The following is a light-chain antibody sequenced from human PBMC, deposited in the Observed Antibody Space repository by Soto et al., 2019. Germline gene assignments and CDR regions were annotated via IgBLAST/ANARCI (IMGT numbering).Light chain of an antibody. CDR2: RNN. CDR3: AAWDDSLSGYV. CDR1: SSNIGSNY. V-gene: IGLV1-47*01. J-gene: IGLJ1*01. Sequence: QSALTQPPSASGTPGQRVTISCSGSSSNIGSNYVYWYQQLPGTAPKLLIYRNNQRPSGVPDRFSGSKSGTSASLAISGLRSEDVSDYYCAAWDDSLSGYVFGTGTNVTVL.